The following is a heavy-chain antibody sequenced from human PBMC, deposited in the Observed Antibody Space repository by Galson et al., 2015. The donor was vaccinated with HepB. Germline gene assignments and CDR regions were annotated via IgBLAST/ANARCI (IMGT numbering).Heavy chain of an antibody. J-gene: IGHJ4*02. CDR1: GFTFSSYS. CDR2: ISSSSSTI. D-gene: IGHD3-10*01. V-gene: IGHV3-48*04. Sequence: SLRLSCAASGFTFSSYSMNWVRQAPGKELEWVSYISSSSSTIYYADSVKGRFTISRDNAKNSLYLQMNSLRAEDTAVYYCARADVRGVIILDYWGQGTLVTVSS. CDR3: ARADVRGVIILDY.